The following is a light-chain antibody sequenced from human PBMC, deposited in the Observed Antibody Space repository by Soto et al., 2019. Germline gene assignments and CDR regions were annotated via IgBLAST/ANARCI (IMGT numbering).Light chain of an antibody. J-gene: IGKJ4*01. V-gene: IGKV1-9*01. CDR3: QQTRSYPST. CDR2: EAS. Sequence: IQLTQSPSSLSASIGDRVTITCRASQDINSYLAWYQQKPGKAPNLLIYEASILQREVPSRFSGSNSGTDFTLTISSLQAEDFATYYCQQTRSYPSTFGGGTKVEIK. CDR1: QDINSY.